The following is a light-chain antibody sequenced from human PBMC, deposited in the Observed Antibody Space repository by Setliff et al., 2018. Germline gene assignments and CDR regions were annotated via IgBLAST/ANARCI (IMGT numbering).Light chain of an antibody. Sequence: ALAQPASMSGSPGQSITISCTGTSSDIGAYTYVSWYQQHPGKAPKLLISDVSYRPSGVSHRFSGSKSGNTASLTTSWLQAEDEADYYCSSYTTSSLRVFGGGTKVTVL. CDR2: DVS. V-gene: IGLV2-14*03. CDR1: SSDIGAYTY. CDR3: SSYTTSSLRV. J-gene: IGLJ2*01.